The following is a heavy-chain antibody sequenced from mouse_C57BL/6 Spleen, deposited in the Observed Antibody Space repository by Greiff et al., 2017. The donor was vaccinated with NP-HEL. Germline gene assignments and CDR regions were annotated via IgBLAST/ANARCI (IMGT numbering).Heavy chain of an antibody. V-gene: IGHV1-62-2*01. Sequence: QVQLQQSGAELVKPGASVKLSCTASGYTFTEYTIHWVKQRSGQGLEWIGWFYPGSGSIKYNEKFKDKATLTADKSSSTVYMELSRLTSEDSAVYFCARHEDISSYYGSSYQYFDVWGTGTTVTVSS. D-gene: IGHD1-1*01. J-gene: IGHJ1*03. CDR2: FYPGSGSI. CDR3: ARHEDISSYYGSSYQYFDV. CDR1: GYTFTEYT.